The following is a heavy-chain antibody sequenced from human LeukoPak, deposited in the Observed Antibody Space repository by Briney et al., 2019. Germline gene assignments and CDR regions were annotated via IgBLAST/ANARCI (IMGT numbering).Heavy chain of an antibody. V-gene: IGHV3-7*04. Sequence: GGSLRLSCAASGFTFSSYSMNWVRQAPGKGLEWVAKVNPDGNEKYYVDSVRGRFTISKDNPKNSVYLQMDSLKAEDTAVYYCARGQYQLLWGKGALIIVSS. D-gene: IGHD2-2*01. CDR3: ARGQYQLL. CDR2: VNPDGNEK. J-gene: IGHJ4*02. CDR1: GFTFSSYS.